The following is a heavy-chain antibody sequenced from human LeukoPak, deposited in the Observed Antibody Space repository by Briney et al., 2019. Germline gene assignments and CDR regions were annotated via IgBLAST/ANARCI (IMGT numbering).Heavy chain of an antibody. CDR2: INHSGST. CDR3: ARRVLWSRTQMDV. D-gene: IGHD3-10*01. CDR1: GGSFSGYY. J-gene: IGHJ6*04. Sequence: KPSETLSLTCAVYGGSFSGYYWSWIRQPPGKGLEWIGEINHSGSTNYNPSLKSRVTISVDTSKNQFSLKLSSVTAADTAVYYCARRVLWSRTQMDVWAEGTTVTISS. V-gene: IGHV4-34*01.